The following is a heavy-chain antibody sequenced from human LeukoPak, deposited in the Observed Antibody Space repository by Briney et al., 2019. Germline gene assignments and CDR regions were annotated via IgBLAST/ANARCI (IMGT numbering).Heavy chain of an antibody. CDR2: ISSSDNTI. CDR3: ARNYGGNSYDAFDI. J-gene: IGHJ3*02. Sequence: GGSLRLSCAASGLTFSSYGMHWVRQAPGKGLEWVSYISSSDNTIYYADSVKGRFTISRDNARNSLYLQMNSLRAEDTAVYYCARNYGGNSYDAFDIWGQGTMVTVSS. D-gene: IGHD4-23*01. V-gene: IGHV3-48*01. CDR1: GLTFSSYG.